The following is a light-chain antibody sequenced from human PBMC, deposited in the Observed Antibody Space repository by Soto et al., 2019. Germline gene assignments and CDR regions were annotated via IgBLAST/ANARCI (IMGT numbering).Light chain of an antibody. V-gene: IGKV1-5*03. J-gene: IGKJ1*01. Sequence: DIQMTQSPSTLSASVGDRLTITCRASQSISSWLAWYQQTPGKAPKLLIYKASSLESGVPSRFSGSGSGTECTLTISCLQSEDFATYYCQQYYSYPRTFGQGTKVDI. CDR3: QQYYSYPRT. CDR2: KAS. CDR1: QSISSW.